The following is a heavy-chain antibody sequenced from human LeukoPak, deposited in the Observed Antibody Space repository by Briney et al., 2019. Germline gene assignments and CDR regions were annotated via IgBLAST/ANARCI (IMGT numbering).Heavy chain of an antibody. Sequence: GGSLRLSCAPSVLPLRNYGMHCVRQAPGKGLEWVAVISYDGSIKYYADSVKGRFTISRDNSKNTLYLQMNSLTAEDTAVYYCAEETTLSRTAAAGGMCDHSGQGTLVTVSS. J-gene: IGHJ1*01. CDR1: VLPLRNYG. CDR3: AEETTLSRTAAAGGMCDH. D-gene: IGHD6-13*01. CDR2: ISYDGSIK. V-gene: IGHV3-30*18.